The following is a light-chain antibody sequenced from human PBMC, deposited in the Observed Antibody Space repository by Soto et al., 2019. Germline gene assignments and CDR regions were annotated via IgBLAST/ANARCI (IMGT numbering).Light chain of an antibody. J-gene: IGLJ2*01. CDR3: SSYTSSSTHVV. CDR1: SSDVGGYNY. CDR2: DVS. V-gene: IGLV2-14*01. Sequence: QSVLTQPASVSGSPGQSITISCTGTSSDVGGYNYVSWYQQHPGKDPKLMIYDVSNRPSGVSNRLSGSKSGNTASLTISGLQAEDEADYYCSSYTSSSTHVVFGGGTKVTVL.